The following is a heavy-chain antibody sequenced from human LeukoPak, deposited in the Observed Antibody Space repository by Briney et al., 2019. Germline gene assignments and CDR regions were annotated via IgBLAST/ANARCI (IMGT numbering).Heavy chain of an antibody. CDR2: IYNNGNT. Sequence: GGSLRLSCAASGFTVSTNYMTWVRQAPGKGLEWVSIIYNNGNTYYADSVKGRFTISRDNSKNTLYLQMDSLRAEDTAVYYCARELAYCSTNGCPLGYWGQGTPVTVSS. D-gene: IGHD2-2*01. J-gene: IGHJ4*02. CDR3: ARELAYCSTNGCPLGY. CDR1: GFTVSTNY. V-gene: IGHV3-53*01.